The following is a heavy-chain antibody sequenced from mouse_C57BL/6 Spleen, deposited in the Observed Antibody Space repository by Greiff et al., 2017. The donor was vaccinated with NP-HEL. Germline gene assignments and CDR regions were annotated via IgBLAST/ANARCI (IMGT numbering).Heavy chain of an antibody. CDR2: ISSGGSYT. Sequence: EVKLVESGGDLVKPGGSLKLSCAASGFTFSSYGMSWVRQTPDKRLEWVATISSGGSYTYYPDSVKGRFTISRDNAKNTLYLQMSSLKSEDTAMYYCASRTGSYYFDYWGQGTTLTVSS. J-gene: IGHJ2*01. V-gene: IGHV5-6*02. D-gene: IGHD4-1*01. CDR1: GFTFSSYG. CDR3: ASRTGSYYFDY.